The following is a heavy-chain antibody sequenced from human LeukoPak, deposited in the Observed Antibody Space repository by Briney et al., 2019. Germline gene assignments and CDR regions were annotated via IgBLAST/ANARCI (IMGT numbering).Heavy chain of an antibody. J-gene: IGHJ4*02. CDR2: IYTSGST. Sequence: PSETLSLTCTVSGGSISSGSYYWSWIRQPAGMGLEWIGRIYTSGSTNYNPSLKSRVTISVDTSKNQFSLKLSSVTAADTAVYYCARGESNVVVTSFDYWGQGTLVTVSS. V-gene: IGHV4-61*02. D-gene: IGHD4-23*01. CDR3: ARGESNVVVTSFDY. CDR1: GGSISSGSYY.